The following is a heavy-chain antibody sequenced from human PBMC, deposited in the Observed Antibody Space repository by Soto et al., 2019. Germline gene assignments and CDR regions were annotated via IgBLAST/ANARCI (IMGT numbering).Heavy chain of an antibody. D-gene: IGHD2-8*01. CDR2: ISYDGSNK. Sequence: QVQLVESGGGVVQPGRSLRLSCAASGFTFSSYAMHWVRQAPGKGLEWVAVISYDGSNKYYAYSVKGRFTISRDNSKNTLYLQMNSLRAEDTAVYYCARDNGDAFDIWGQGTMVTVSS. J-gene: IGHJ3*02. CDR1: GFTFSSYA. V-gene: IGHV3-30-3*01. CDR3: ARDNGDAFDI.